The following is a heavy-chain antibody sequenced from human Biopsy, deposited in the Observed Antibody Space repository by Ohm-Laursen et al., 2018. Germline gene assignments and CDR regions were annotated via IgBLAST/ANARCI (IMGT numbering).Heavy chain of an antibody. D-gene: IGHD3-22*01. CDR1: GGTFSDYA. V-gene: IGHV1-69*06. Sequence: GSSVKVSCKTSGGTFSDYAISWLRQAPGQGLEWMRGIIPLFGTTNYAQKFQGRVTITADKSTGTAYMDLSSLRSEYTAVYYCARDTKWLASGPIDYWGQGALVTVSS. CDR3: ARDTKWLASGPIDY. J-gene: IGHJ4*02. CDR2: IIPLFGTT.